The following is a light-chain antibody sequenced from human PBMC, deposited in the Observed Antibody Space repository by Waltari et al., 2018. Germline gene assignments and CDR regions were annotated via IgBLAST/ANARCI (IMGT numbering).Light chain of an antibody. CDR3: GTWDTSLSALI. J-gene: IGLJ2*01. V-gene: IGLV1-51*02. CDR1: SSNIGNDY. CDR2: ENN. Sequence: QSVLTQPPSVSAAPGQEVTISCSGSSSNIGNDYVPWYQQLPGTAPKLFIYENNKRPSGIPDRFSGSKSGTSATLGITGLQTGDEADYYCGTWDTSLSALIFGGGTKLTVL.